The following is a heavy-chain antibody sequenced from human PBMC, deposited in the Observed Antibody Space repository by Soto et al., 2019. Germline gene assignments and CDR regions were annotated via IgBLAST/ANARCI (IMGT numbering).Heavy chain of an antibody. J-gene: IGHJ4*02. CDR2: IYWDDDK. CDR3: ALTKGYCTNGVCYFDY. D-gene: IGHD2-8*01. V-gene: IGHV2-5*02. CDR1: GLSLSTSGVG. Sequence: QITLKESGPTLVKPTQTLTLTCTFSGLSLSTSGVGVGWIRQPPGKALEWLALIYWDDDKRYTPSLRSRLTITKDTAKNQVVRTMTNMDPVDTATYYCALTKGYCTNGVCYFDYWGQGTLVTVSS.